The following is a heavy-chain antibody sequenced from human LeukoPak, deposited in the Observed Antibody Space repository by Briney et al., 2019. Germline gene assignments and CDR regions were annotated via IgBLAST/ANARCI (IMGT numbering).Heavy chain of an antibody. CDR2: MNPNSGNT. J-gene: IGHJ6*02. V-gene: IGHV1-8*01. D-gene: IGHD2-2*01. Sequence: ASVKVSRKASGYTFTSYDINWVRQATGQGLEWMGWMNPNSGNTGYAQKFQGRVTMTRNTSISTAYMELSSLRSEETAVYYCARAPMEVVVPAADDYYYGMDVWGQGTTVTVYS. CDR3: ARAPMEVVVPAADDYYYGMDV. CDR1: GYTFTSYD.